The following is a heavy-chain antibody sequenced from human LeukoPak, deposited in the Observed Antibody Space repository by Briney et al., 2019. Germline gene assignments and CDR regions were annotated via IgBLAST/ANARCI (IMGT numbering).Heavy chain of an antibody. J-gene: IGHJ4*02. CDR3: AIAAGWELGY. Sequence: GGSLRLSCAVSGFTSSRHWMSWVRQTPEKGLEWVANIKEDASEENYVDSVKGGFTISRDNAKNSLYLQMNSLRAEDTAVYYCAIAAGWELGYWGQGTLVTVSS. V-gene: IGHV3-7*01. CDR2: IKEDASEE. D-gene: IGHD6-25*01. CDR1: GFTSSRHW.